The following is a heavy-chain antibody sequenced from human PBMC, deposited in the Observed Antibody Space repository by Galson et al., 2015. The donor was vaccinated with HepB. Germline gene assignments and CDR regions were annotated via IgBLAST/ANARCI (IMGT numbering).Heavy chain of an antibody. V-gene: IGHV7-4-1*02. CDR2: INGNTAKP. D-gene: IGHD3-22*01. Sequence: SVKVSCKASGYTFTDYPMNWVRLAPGQGLEWMGRINGNTAKPTYAQGFTGRFVFSLDSSVSTAYLQITSLKAEDTATYYCAHSEGRHYVDDRGDYWGPPWFDPWGQGTLVTVSS. J-gene: IGHJ5*02. CDR1: GYTFTDYP. CDR3: AHSEGRHYVDDRGDYWGPPWFDP.